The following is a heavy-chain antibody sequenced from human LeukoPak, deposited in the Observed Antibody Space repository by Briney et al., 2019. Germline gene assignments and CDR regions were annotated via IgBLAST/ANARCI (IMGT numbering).Heavy chain of an antibody. CDR2: INHSGST. CDR1: GGSFSGYY. J-gene: IGHJ4*02. V-gene: IGHV4-34*01. CDR3: ARGVGYCSSTSCYAVGYYSDY. D-gene: IGHD2-2*01. Sequence: SETLSLTCAVYGGSFSGYYWSWIRQPPGKGLEWIGEINHSGSTNYNPSLKSRVTISVDTSKNQFSLKLSSVTAADTAVYYCARGVGYCSSTSCYAVGYYSDYWGQGTLVTVSS.